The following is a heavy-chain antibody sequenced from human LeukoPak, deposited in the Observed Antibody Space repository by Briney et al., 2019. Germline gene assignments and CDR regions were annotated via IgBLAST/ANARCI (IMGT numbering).Heavy chain of an antibody. J-gene: IGHJ4*02. CDR3: ARALHYYGSGFDY. D-gene: IGHD3-10*01. Sequence: PSETLSLTCTVSGGSISSSIYYWGWIRQPPGKGLEWIGSIYYSGSTYYNPSLKSRVTISVDTSKNQFSLKLSSVTAADTAVYYCARALHYYGSGFDYWGQGTLVTVSS. CDR2: IYYSGST. V-gene: IGHV4-39*01. CDR1: GGSISSSIYY.